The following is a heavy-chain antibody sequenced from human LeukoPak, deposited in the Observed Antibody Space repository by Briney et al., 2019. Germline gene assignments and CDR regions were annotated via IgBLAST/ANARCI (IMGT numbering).Heavy chain of an antibody. CDR1: RFTFSIYG. V-gene: IGHV3-30*02. J-gene: IGHJ4*01. D-gene: IGHD2-2*01. CDR3: ARVCSSNCYRSDF. CDR2: IHHGGSDM. Sequence: GGSLRLSCAASRFTFSIYGMHWVRQAPGKGPEWVAFIHHGGSDMYYADSVKGRFTISRDNFRNIMYLQMNGLRIEDTAIYYCARVCSSNCYRSDFWGQGTLVTVSS.